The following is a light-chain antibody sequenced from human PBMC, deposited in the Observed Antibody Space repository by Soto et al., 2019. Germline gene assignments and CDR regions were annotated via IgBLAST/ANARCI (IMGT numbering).Light chain of an antibody. CDR1: SSDVGGYNY. CDR2: DVS. CDR3: SSYRSGSTIYV. J-gene: IGLJ1*01. V-gene: IGLV2-14*03. Sequence: QSVLTQPASVSGSPGQSITISCTGTSSDVGGYNYVSWYQHHPGKVPKPLIFDVSNRPSGVSSRFSGSKSGNTASLTISGLQAEDEADYYCSSYRSGSTIYVFGTGTKVTVL.